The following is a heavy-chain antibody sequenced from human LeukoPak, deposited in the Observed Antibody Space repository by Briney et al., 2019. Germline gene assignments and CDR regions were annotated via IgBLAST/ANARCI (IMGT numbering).Heavy chain of an antibody. CDR2: IWYDGSNK. D-gene: IGHD6-13*01. V-gene: IGHV3-33*01. J-gene: IGHJ5*02. CDR1: GFTFSSYG. CDR3: ARLIMGSSDWYWFDP. Sequence: GGSLRLSCAASGFTFSSYGMHWVRQAPGKGLEWVAVIWYDGSNKYYADSVKGRFTISRDNSKNTLYLQMNSLRAEDTAVYYCARLIMGSSDWYWFDPWGQGTLVTVSS.